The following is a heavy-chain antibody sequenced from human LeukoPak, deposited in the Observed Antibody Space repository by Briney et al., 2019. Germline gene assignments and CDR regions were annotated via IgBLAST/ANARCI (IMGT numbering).Heavy chain of an antibody. CDR3: AKGEAYQLVLGDYFDY. V-gene: IGHV3-23*01. Sequence: GGSLRLSCAASGFTFSSYAMSWVRQAPGKGLEWVSSITGSGDSTYYADPVKGRFTISRDNSKNTLYLQMNSLRAADTAVYYCAKGEAYQLVLGDYFDYWGQGTLVTVSS. J-gene: IGHJ4*02. D-gene: IGHD2-2*01. CDR1: GFTFSSYA. CDR2: ITGSGDST.